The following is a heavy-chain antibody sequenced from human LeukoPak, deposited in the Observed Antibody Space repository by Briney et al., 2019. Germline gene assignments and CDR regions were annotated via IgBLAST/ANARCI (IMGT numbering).Heavy chain of an antibody. CDR1: GFTFSSYW. J-gene: IGHJ4*02. CDR2: INSDGSST. CDR3: ARGHPRWLVHGYFDY. D-gene: IGHD6-19*01. Sequence: GGSLRLSCAASGFTFSSYWMHWVRHAPGKGLVWVSRINSDGSSTSYADSVKGRFTISRDNAKNTLYLQTNSLRAEDTAVYYCARGHPRWLVHGYFDYWGQGTLVTVSS. V-gene: IGHV3-74*01.